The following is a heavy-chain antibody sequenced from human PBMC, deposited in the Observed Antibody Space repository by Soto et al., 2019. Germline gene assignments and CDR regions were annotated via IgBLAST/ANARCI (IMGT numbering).Heavy chain of an antibody. CDR1: GGSFSGYY. V-gene: IGHV4-34*01. J-gene: IGHJ4*02. CDR3: ALFPACYGDYEGY. D-gene: IGHD4-17*01. CDR2: INHSGIT. Sequence: QVQLQQWGAGLLKPSETLSLTCAVYGGSFSGYYWSWIRQPPGKGLEWIGEINHSGITNYNPSLKSRVAISVDTSKNQFSLKLSSVTAAHTAVYYCALFPACYGDYEGYWGQGTLVTVS.